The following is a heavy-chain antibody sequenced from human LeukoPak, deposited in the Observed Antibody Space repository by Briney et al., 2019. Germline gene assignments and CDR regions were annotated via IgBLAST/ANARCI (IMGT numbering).Heavy chain of an antibody. D-gene: IGHD3-10*01. V-gene: IGHV1-2*02. Sequence: GASVKVSCKASGYTFTAYHIHWVRQAPGQGLEWMGWINPNSGATNYAQKFQGRVTMTRDTSVSTAYMELTRLRSDDTAVYYCGGSGNYYNAIEFWGQGTLVTVSS. CDR1: GYTFTAYH. CDR3: GGSGNYYNAIEF. J-gene: IGHJ4*02. CDR2: INPNSGAT.